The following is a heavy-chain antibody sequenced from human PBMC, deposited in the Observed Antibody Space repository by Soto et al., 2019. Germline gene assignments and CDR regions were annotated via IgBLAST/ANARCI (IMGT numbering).Heavy chain of an antibody. V-gene: IGHV3-53*01. CDR2: LYDLDGT. J-gene: IGHJ3*02. CDR1: GFTVSGKKY. CDR3: ATWHLQEHAYDI. D-gene: IGHD1-1*01. Sequence: DVQLVASGGGLIQPGESLRLSCVAFGFTVSGKKYVAWVRQAPGKGLEWVSALYDLDGTYYADSVKGRFTTSSDSSRTTVYLQMNSLRPDDTAVYSCATWHLQEHAYDIWGQGTMVTVSS.